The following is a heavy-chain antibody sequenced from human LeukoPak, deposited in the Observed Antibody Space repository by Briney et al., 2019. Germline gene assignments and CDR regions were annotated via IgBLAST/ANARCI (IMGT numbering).Heavy chain of an antibody. J-gene: IGHJ3*02. CDR3: ARIREYGFDI. Sequence: PGGSLRLSCAGSAFASSSYWMSWVRQAPGKGPEWVANIKDDGSEKYYLDSVKGRFTISRDNAKNSLYLQMNSLRAEDTAVYSCARIREYGFDIWGQGTMVTVSS. CDR1: AFASSSYW. D-gene: IGHD3-10*01. V-gene: IGHV3-7*01. CDR2: IKDDGSEK.